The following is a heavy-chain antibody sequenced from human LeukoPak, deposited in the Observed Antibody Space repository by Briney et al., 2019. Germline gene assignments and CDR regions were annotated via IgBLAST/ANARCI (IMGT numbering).Heavy chain of an antibody. D-gene: IGHD3-22*01. CDR3: ARDQSTLYDSSAFDY. Sequence: PSETLSLTCTVSGGSISSSSYYWGWVRQPPGKGLEWIGSIYYSGSTYYNPSLKSRVTISVDTSKNQFSLKLSSVTAADTAVYYCARDQSTLYDSSAFDYWGQGTLVTVSS. CDR2: IYYSGST. V-gene: IGHV4-39*07. J-gene: IGHJ4*02. CDR1: GGSISSSSYY.